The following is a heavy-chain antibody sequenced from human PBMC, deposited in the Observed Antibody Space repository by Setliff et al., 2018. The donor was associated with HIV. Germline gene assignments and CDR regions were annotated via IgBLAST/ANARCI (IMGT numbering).Heavy chain of an antibody. CDR1: GFTFSDFY. J-gene: IGHJ3*02. D-gene: IGHD5-18*01. Sequence: GGSLRLSCKASGFTFSDFYMTWIRQAPGKGLEWVSDINSSSNYTTYADSVKGRFTISKDNAKNSVSLQMNSLRGDDTAMYYCARAFSGYKFDSWGFEIWGQGTMVTVSS. V-gene: IGHV3-11*03. CDR3: ARAFSGYKFDSWGFEI. CDR2: INSSSNYT.